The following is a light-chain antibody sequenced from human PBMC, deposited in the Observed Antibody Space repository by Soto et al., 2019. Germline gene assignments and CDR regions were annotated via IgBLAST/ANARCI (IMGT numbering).Light chain of an antibody. CDR2: GAT. V-gene: IGKV3-20*01. CDR1: QSVSSRN. Sequence: ESVLTQAAVTLSLYPGERATLSCRASQSVSSRNLARYQHKPGQTPRLLIYGATSRATGIPDRFSGSGSGTDFTLTISRLGPEDFAMYYCQQYGSSPYWTFGQGTKV. J-gene: IGKJ1*01. CDR3: QQYGSSPYWT.